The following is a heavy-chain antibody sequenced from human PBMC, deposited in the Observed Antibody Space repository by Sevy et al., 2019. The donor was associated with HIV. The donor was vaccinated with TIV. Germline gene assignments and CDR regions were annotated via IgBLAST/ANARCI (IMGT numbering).Heavy chain of an antibody. CDR1: GFTFSNYA. Sequence: GGSLRLSCAASGFTFSNYAMHWVRQAPGKGLEWVAAIWNDGSKKYSANSGKGRLIVSGDNSKSTLSLQMNSLGVEDTAGYYCARESGSDWYFDYWGQGSLVTVSS. V-gene: IGHV3-33*01. CDR2: IWNDGSKK. D-gene: IGHD6-19*01. CDR3: ARESGSDWYFDY. J-gene: IGHJ4*02.